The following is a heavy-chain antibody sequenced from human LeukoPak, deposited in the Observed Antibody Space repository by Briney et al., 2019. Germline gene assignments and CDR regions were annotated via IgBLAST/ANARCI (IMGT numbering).Heavy chain of an antibody. CDR3: ARGGEYSSSWVRYYFDY. D-gene: IGHD6-6*01. CDR2: IYSGGST. V-gene: IGHV3-53*04. CDR1: GFTVSSNY. J-gene: IGHJ4*02. Sequence: GGSLRLSCAAPGFTVSSNYMSWVRQAPGKGLEWVSVIYSGGSTYYADSVKGRFTISRHNSKNTMYLQMNSLRAEDTAVYYCARGGEYSSSWVRYYFDYWGQGTLVTVSS.